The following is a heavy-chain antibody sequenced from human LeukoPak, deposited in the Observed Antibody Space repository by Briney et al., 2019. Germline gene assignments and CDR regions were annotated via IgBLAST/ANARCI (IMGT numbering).Heavy chain of an antibody. CDR2: IYYSGST. V-gene: IGHV4-39*07. J-gene: IGHJ4*02. CDR3: ARDYYDGSGYYYSDY. D-gene: IGHD3-22*01. Sequence: PSETLSLTCTVSGGSISSSSYYWGWIRQPPGKGLEWIGSIYYSGSTYYNPSLKSRVTISVDTSKNQFSLKLSSVTAADTAVYYCARDYYDGSGYYYSDYWGQGTLVTVSS. CDR1: GGSISSSSYY.